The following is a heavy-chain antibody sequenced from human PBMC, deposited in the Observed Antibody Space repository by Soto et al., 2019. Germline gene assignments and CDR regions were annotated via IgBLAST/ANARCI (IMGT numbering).Heavy chain of an antibody. Sequence: QVQLVESGGGVVQPGRSLRLSCAASGFTFSSYGMHWVRQAPGKGLEWVAVISYDGSNKYYADSVKGRFTISRDNSKKTLYLQMNRLRAEDTAVYYCATDISLWVPQGYYGMDVWGQGTTVTVSS. D-gene: IGHD3-3*02. CDR2: ISYDGSNK. V-gene: IGHV3-30*03. J-gene: IGHJ6*02. CDR3: ATDISLWVPQGYYGMDV. CDR1: GFTFSSYG.